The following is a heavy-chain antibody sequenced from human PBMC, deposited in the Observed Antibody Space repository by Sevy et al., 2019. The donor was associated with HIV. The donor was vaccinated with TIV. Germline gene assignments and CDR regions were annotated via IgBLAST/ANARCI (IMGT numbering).Heavy chain of an antibody. CDR2: IYYSGST. V-gene: IGHV4-59*08. CDR1: GGSISSYY. J-gene: IGHJ4*02. CDR3: ARHVQEAWLQIRGEYYFDY. D-gene: IGHD3-10*01. Sequence: KAAETLSLTCTVSGGSISSYYWSWIRQPPGKGLEWIGYIYYSGSTNYNPSLKSRVTISVDTSKNQFSLKLSSVTAADTAVYYCARHVQEAWLQIRGEYYFDYWGQGTLVTVSS.